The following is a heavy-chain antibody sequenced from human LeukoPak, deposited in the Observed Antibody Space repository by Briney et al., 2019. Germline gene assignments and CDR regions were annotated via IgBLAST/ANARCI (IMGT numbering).Heavy chain of an antibody. J-gene: IGHJ4*02. Sequence: SETLSLTCTVSGGSISSSSYYWGWIRQPPGKGLEWIGCIDYSGSTYYNTSLRSGVPLSVDTPKNQFSMKLSSVTAADTAVYYCAIHRGGRLRLGELSLFYFDYWGQGTLVTVSS. V-gene: IGHV4-39*01. CDR2: IDYSGST. CDR3: AIHRGGRLRLGELSLFYFDY. CDR1: GGSISSSSYY. D-gene: IGHD3-16*02.